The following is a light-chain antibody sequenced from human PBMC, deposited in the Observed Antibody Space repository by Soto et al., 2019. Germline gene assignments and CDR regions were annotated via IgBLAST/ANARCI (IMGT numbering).Light chain of an antibody. CDR3: SSYTSSSVLEV. V-gene: IGLV2-14*01. CDR1: SSDIGGGYNY. CDR2: EVS. Sequence: QSALTQPASVSGSPGQSITISCTGTSSDIGGGYNYVSWYQQHPGKAPTVMIYEVSNRPSGVSNRFSGSKSGNTASLTISGLQAEDEADYYCSSYTSSSVLEVFGGGTKVTVL. J-gene: IGLJ2*01.